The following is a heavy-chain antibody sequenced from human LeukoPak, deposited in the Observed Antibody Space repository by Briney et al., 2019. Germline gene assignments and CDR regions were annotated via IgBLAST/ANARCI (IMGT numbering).Heavy chain of an antibody. D-gene: IGHD3-10*01. CDR1: GFTFSSYS. J-gene: IGHJ3*02. Sequence: GGSLGLSCAASGFTFSSYSMNWVRQAPGKGLEWVSYISSSSSTIYYADSVKGRFTISRDNAKNSLYLQMNSLRAEETAVYYCAREGYYGSGSYYDDAFDIWGQGTMVTVSS. V-gene: IGHV3-48*01. CDR2: ISSSSSTI. CDR3: AREGYYGSGSYYDDAFDI.